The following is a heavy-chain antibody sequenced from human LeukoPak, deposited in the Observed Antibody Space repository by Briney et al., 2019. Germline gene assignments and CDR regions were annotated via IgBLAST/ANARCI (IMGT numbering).Heavy chain of an antibody. J-gene: IGHJ6*02. CDR2: ISSSSSYI. CDR3: ARELNRVQKGMDV. CDR1: GFTFSSYS. V-gene: IGHV3-21*01. Sequence: KAGGSLRLSCAASGFTFSSYSMNWVRQAPGKGLEWVSSISSSSSYIYYADSVKGRFTISRDNAKNSLYLQMNSLRAEGTAVYYFARELNRVQKGMDVWGQGTTVTVSS. D-gene: IGHD1-14*01.